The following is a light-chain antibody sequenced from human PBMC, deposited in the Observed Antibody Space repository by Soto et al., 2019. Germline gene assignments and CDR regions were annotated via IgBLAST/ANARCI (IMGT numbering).Light chain of an antibody. Sequence: EIVMPQSPATLSVSPGERPTLSCRASQSVPSNLAWYQQKPGQAPRLLISGASTRATGIPARFSGSGSGTEFTLIISSLQSEDFAVYYCQQYHHWPWTFGQGTKVDIK. CDR1: QSVPSN. V-gene: IGKV3-15*01. CDR2: GAS. CDR3: QQYHHWPWT. J-gene: IGKJ1*01.